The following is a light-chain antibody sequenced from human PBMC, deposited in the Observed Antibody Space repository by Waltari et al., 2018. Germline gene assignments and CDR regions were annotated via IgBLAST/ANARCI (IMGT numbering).Light chain of an antibody. CDR3: QTWVTGIRV. Sequence: QIVLTQSPSASASLGASVRLTCTLSSGPSGYAIPSHQQVPEKGPRYLMNIESDGSHSKGDGIPDRFSGSSSGAERYLTIYNLHSEDEADYYCQTWVTGIRVFGGGTKLTVL. CDR1: SGPSGYA. V-gene: IGLV4-69*01. J-gene: IGLJ3*02. CDR2: IESDGSH.